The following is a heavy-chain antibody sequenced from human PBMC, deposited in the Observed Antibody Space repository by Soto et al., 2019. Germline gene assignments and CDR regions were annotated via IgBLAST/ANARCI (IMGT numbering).Heavy chain of an antibody. V-gene: IGHV4-4*08. CDR2: VYTSGST. Sequence: WTWIRQTPRKELQWIGYVYTSGSTKYNSSLKSRVTISLDVSNSQFSLTMSSVTAADTGVYYCAREVVGNTWPGIFDSWGRGTLVVVSS. CDR3: AREVVGNTWPGIFDS. J-gene: IGHJ4*02.